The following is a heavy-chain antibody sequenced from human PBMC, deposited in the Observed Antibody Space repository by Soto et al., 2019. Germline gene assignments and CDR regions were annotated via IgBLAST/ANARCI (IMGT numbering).Heavy chain of an antibody. CDR2: IKQDGSEK. V-gene: IGHV3-7*01. J-gene: IGHJ6*02. D-gene: IGHD2-2*01. Sequence: PASGFTFSSYWMSWVRQAPGKGLEWVANIKQDGSEKYYVDSVKGRFTISRDNAKNSLYLQMNSLRAEDTAVYYCARDPSIVLVPAATYYYYYYGMDVWGRGTTVTVSS. CDR1: GFTFSSYW. CDR3: ARDPSIVLVPAATYYYYYYGMDV.